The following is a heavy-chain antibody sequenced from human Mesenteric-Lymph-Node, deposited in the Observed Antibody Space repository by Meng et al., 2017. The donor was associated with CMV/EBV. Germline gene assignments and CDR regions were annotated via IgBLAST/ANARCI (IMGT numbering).Heavy chain of an antibody. D-gene: IGHD3-10*01. V-gene: IGHV4-59*12. CDR2: IFYSGTT. CDR1: GGSMNSYY. CDR3: ARESDSGSSQGL. J-gene: IGHJ4*02. Sequence: CCVAGGSMNSYYWSWSRQPPGKGLEWSGYIFYSGTTNYNPSLKSRGTISVDTSKNQCTLKLSSVTAADTAVYFCARESDSGSSQGLWGQGTLVTVSS.